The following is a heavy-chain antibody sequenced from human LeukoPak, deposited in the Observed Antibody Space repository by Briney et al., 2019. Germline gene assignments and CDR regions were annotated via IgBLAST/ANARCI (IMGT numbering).Heavy chain of an antibody. D-gene: IGHD6-13*01. CDR3: ARGGSSWHRTFDY. V-gene: IGHV4-59*12. CDR2: IYYTGNT. J-gene: IGHJ4*02. Sequence: SETLSLTCTVSGGSISSYYWSWIRQPPGKGLEWIGYIYYTGNTNYNPSLKSRVTISVDTSKNQFSLKLSSVTAADTAVYYCARGGSSWHRTFDYWGQGTLVTVSS. CDR1: GGSISSYY.